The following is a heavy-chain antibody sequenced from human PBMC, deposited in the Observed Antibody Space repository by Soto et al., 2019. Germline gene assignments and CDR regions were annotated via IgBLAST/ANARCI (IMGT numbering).Heavy chain of an antibody. D-gene: IGHD3-3*01. J-gene: IGHJ4*02. CDR3: AKDIRRITIFGEDANYFDY. CDR2: ISWNSGSI. Sequence: EVQLVESGGGLVQPGRSLRLSCAASGFTFDDYAMHWVRQAPGKGLEWVSGISWNSGSIGYADSVKGRFTISRDNAKNSLYLQMNSLSAEDTALYYCAKDIRRITIFGEDANYFDYWGQGTLVTVSS. V-gene: IGHV3-9*01. CDR1: GFTFDDYA.